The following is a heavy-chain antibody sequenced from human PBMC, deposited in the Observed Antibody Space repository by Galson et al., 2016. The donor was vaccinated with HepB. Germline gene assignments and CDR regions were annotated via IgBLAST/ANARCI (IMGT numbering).Heavy chain of an antibody. CDR2: ISYDGSDK. D-gene: IGHD1-1*01. Sequence: SLRLSCAAYGFTFSSYGMHWVRQAPGKGLEWVAVISYDGSDKYYADSVKGRFTISRDNSKNTLYLQMSSLRAEDTAVYYCAKDVRRGSGTDYYGMDVWGQGTTVTVSS. CDR1: GFTFSSYG. V-gene: IGHV3-30*18. J-gene: IGHJ6*02. CDR3: AKDVRRGSGTDYYGMDV.